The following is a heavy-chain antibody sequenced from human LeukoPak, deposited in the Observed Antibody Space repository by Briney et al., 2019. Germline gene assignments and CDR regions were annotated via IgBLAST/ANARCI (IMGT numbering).Heavy chain of an antibody. CDR3: ARDYDYVWGSPNAFDI. Sequence: SETLSLTCTVSGGSISSYYWSWIRQPAGKGLEWIGRIYTSGSTNYNPSLKSRVTMSVDTSMNQFSLKLSSVTAADTAVYYCARDYDYVWGSPNAFDIWGQGTMVTVSS. V-gene: IGHV4-4*07. CDR2: IYTSGST. D-gene: IGHD3-16*01. CDR1: GGSISSYY. J-gene: IGHJ3*02.